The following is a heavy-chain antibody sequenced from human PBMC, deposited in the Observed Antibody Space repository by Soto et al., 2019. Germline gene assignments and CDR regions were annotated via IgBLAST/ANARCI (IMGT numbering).Heavy chain of an antibody. J-gene: IGHJ6*02. CDR2: IWYDGSNK. D-gene: IGHD3-3*01. CDR3: ARDGHSARFLEWLPIYYYYGMDV. Sequence: PGGSLRLSCAASGFTFSSYGMHWVRQAPGKGLEWVAVIWYDGSNKYYADSVKGRFTISGDNSKNTLYLQMNSLRAEDTAVYYCARDGHSARFLEWLPIYYYYGMDVWGQGTTVTVSS. V-gene: IGHV3-33*01. CDR1: GFTFSSYG.